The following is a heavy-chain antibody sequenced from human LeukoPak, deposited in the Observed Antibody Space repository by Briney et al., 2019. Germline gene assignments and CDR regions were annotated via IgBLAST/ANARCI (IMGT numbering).Heavy chain of an antibody. D-gene: IGHD3-10*01. J-gene: IGHJ4*02. CDR1: EYSFTSYS. Sequence: GESLKISFQGPEYSFTSYSIAWVRQMPGKGLEWMGIIHPGDSDTRYSPSFQGQVTISVDKSVSTAYLQWSSLKASDTAMYYCSGSSHMVRDLGGQGTLVTVSS. CDR2: IHPGDSDT. V-gene: IGHV5-51*01. CDR3: SGSSHMVRDL.